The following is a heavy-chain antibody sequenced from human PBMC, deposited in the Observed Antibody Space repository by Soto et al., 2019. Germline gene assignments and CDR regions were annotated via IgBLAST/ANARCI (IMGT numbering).Heavy chain of an antibody. D-gene: IGHD1-1*01. Sequence: PSETLSLTCTVSGGSISSYYWSWIRQPPGKGLEWIGYIYYSGSTNYNPSLKSRVTISVDTSKNQFSLKLSSVTAADTAVYYCARGGTLPHDDYYYYYGMDVWGQGTTVTVSS. CDR2: IYYSGST. CDR1: GGSISSYY. V-gene: IGHV4-59*01. CDR3: ARGGTLPHDDYYYYYGMDV. J-gene: IGHJ6*02.